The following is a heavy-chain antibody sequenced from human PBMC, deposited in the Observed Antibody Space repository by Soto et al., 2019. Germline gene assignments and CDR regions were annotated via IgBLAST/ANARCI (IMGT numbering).Heavy chain of an antibody. CDR1: GFTFSSYW. V-gene: IGHV3-7*01. CDR2: IKQDGSEK. Sequence: EVQLVESGGGLVQPGGSLRLSCAASGFTFSSYWMSWVRQAPGKGLEWVANIKQDGSEKYYVDSVKGRFTISRDNAKNSLYLQMNSLRAEATAVYYCASLYCSGGSCYDYWGQGTLVTVSS. CDR3: ASLYCSGGSCYDY. J-gene: IGHJ4*02. D-gene: IGHD2-15*01.